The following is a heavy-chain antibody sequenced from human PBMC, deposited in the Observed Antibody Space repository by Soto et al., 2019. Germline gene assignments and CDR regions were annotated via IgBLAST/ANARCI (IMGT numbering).Heavy chain of an antibody. D-gene: IGHD1-20*01. V-gene: IGHV3-30*18. CDR1: GFTFSSYG. J-gene: IGHJ4*02. CDR2: ISYDGSNK. CDR3: AKAADITYYFDY. Sequence: GGSLRLSCAASGFTFSSYGMDWVRQAPGKGLEWVAVISYDGSNKYYADSVKGRFTISRDNSKNTLYLQMNSLRAEDTAVYYCAKAADITYYFDYWGQGTLVTVSS.